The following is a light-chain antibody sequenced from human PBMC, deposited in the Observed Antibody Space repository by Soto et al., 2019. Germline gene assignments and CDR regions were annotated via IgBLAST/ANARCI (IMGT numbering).Light chain of an antibody. CDR1: QSISSW. J-gene: IGKJ1*01. CDR2: DAS. V-gene: IGKV1-5*01. Sequence: DIQRTQSTSTLSASVGDRVTITCRASQSISSWLAWYQQKPGKAPKLLIYDASSLESGVPSRFSGSGSGTEFTLTISSLQPDDFATYYCHQYNSYWPFCQGTKVDVK. CDR3: HQYNSYWP.